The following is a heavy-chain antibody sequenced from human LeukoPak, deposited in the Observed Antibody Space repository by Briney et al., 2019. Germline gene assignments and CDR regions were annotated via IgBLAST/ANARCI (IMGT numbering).Heavy chain of an antibody. CDR2: IKQDGSEK. Sequence: GGSLRLSCEASRFTFSTYWMSWVRQAPGKGLEWVANIKQDGSEKYYVDSVKGRFTISRDNAKNSLYLQMNSLRAEDTATYYCARDSAGNDYWGQGTLVTVSS. CDR3: ARDSAGNDY. D-gene: IGHD6-13*01. CDR1: RFTFSTYW. J-gene: IGHJ4*02. V-gene: IGHV3-7*01.